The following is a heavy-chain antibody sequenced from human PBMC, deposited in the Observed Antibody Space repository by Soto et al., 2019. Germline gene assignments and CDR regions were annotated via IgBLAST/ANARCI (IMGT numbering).Heavy chain of an antibody. CDR1: GYGFTSYY. D-gene: IGHD4-17*01. V-gene: IGHV1-46*03. CDR2: INPSGGST. J-gene: IGHJ3*02. CDR3: TRAPSYGAFDI. Sequence: ASVNVSCKTSGYGFTSYYIHWVRQAPGQGLEWMGIINPSGGSTTYAQKFQGRVTMTRDTSTSTVYMELSSLRSEDTAVYYCTRAPSYGAFDIWGQGTMVTVSS.